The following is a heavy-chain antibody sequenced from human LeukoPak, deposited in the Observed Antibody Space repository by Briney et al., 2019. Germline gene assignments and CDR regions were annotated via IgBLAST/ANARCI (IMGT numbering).Heavy chain of an antibody. CDR2: IYYSGST. V-gene: IGHV4-61*05. CDR1: GGSISSISYY. D-gene: IGHD4-23*01. CDR3: ARGGGPHFDY. J-gene: IGHJ4*02. Sequence: SETLSLTCTVSGGSISSISYYWGWIRQPPGKGLEWIGHIYYSGSTNYNPSLKSRVTISVDTSKNQFSLKLSSVTAADTAVYYCARGGGPHFDYWGQGTLVTVSS.